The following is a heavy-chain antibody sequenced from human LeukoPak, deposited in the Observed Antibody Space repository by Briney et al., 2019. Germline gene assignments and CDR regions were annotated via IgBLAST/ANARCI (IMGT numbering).Heavy chain of an antibody. CDR1: GFSLSTSGVG. D-gene: IGHD5-18*01. CDR3: AHVGIQLWLGY. J-gene: IGHJ4*02. V-gene: IGHV2-5*02. Sequence: DSGHTLVKPTQTLTLTCPCSGFSLSTSGVGVGWIRQPPGQALEWLALIYWDDDKRYSPSMKSRLTITKDTSKNQVVLTMTNMDPVDTATYYCAHVGIQLWLGYWGQGTLVTVSS. CDR2: IYWDDDK.